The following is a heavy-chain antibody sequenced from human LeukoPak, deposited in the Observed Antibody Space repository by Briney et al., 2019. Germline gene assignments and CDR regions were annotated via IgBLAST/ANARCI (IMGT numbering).Heavy chain of an antibody. Sequence: SETLSLTCTVSGGSISSYYWSWIRKPPGKGLEWIRYIYYSGSTNYNPSLKSRVTISVDTSKNQFSLKLSSVTAADTAVYYCARDRGGYNLFDYWGQGTLVTVSS. CDR3: ARDRGGYNLFDY. J-gene: IGHJ4*02. CDR2: IYYSGST. V-gene: IGHV4-59*01. D-gene: IGHD5-24*01. CDR1: GGSISSYY.